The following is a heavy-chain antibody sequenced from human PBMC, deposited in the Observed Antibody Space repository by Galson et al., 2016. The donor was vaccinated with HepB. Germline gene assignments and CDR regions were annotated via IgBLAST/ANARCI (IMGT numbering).Heavy chain of an antibody. Sequence: SETLSLTCDLYGGSLTGYYWTWIRQPPGEGLEWIGEINHTGSTNYNPSLKSRVTISVDTSNNHFSLRVTSVTAADTAVDYCARGRETRWNNNYYYGIDVWGKGTTVTVSS. CDR1: GGSLTGYY. V-gene: IGHV4-34*01. D-gene: IGHD1/OR15-1a*01. J-gene: IGHJ6*04. CDR3: ARGRETRWNNNYYYGIDV. CDR2: INHTGST.